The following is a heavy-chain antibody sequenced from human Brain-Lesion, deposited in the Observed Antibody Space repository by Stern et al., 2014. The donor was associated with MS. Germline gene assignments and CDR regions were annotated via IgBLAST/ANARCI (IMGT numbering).Heavy chain of an antibody. CDR1: GYTFTGYY. Sequence: QVQLVESGAEVKKPGASVKVSCKASGYTFTGYYMHWVRQAPGHGLEWMGWINPKSGGTNYAQKFQGWVTMTRDTSINTAYMELSRLRSDDTAVYYCATYYYDSTGYNDFWGQGNLVTVSS. V-gene: IGHV1-2*04. J-gene: IGHJ4*02. CDR3: ATYYYDSTGYNDF. D-gene: IGHD3-22*01. CDR2: INPKSGGT.